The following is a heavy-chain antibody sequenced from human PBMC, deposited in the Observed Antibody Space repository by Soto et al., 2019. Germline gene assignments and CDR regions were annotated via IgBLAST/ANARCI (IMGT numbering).Heavy chain of an antibody. Sequence: KTSETLSLTCTVSGGSISSGDYYWSWIRQPPGKGLEWIGYIYYSGSTYYNPSLKSRVTISVDTSKNQFSLKLSSVTAADTAVYYCASLYGDYEWAGYYGMDVWGQGTTVTVSS. CDR1: GGSISSGDYY. J-gene: IGHJ6*02. CDR3: ASLYGDYEWAGYYGMDV. D-gene: IGHD4-17*01. CDR2: IYYSGST. V-gene: IGHV4-30-4*01.